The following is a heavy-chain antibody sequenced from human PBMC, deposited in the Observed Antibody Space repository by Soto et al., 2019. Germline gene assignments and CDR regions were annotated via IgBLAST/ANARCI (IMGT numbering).Heavy chain of an antibody. CDR1: GDSFNSHW. CDR3: ARRLSYSSGWDS. J-gene: IGHJ4*02. V-gene: IGHV5-51*01. CDR2: IYPIDSTT. Sequence: GESLKISCKGSGDSFNSHWIGWVRQMPGKGLEWMGIIYPIDSTTRYSPSFQGQVIISAGKSISTAYLQWSSVKASDTAMYYCARRLSYSSGWDSWRQRTLVTVSS. D-gene: IGHD6-19*01.